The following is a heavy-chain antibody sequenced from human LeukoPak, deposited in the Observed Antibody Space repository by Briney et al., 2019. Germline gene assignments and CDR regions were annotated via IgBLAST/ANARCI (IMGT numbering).Heavy chain of an antibody. CDR2: IYSGGST. J-gene: IGHJ4*02. D-gene: IGHD3-3*01. Sequence: PGGSLRLSCEASGFTVSSNYMSWVRQAPGKGLEWVSVIYSGGSTYYADSVKGRFTISRDNSKNTLYLQMNSLRAEDTAVYYCARDSSLEWLPGSFDYWGQGTLVTVSS. CDR1: GFTVSSNY. CDR3: ARDSSLEWLPGSFDY. V-gene: IGHV3-66*02.